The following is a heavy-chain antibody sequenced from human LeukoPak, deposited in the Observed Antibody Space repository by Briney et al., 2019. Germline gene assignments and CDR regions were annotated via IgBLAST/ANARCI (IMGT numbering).Heavy chain of an antibody. CDR3: ARTYGGDGGQRFDY. J-gene: IGHJ4*02. D-gene: IGHD2-21*02. V-gene: IGHV3-21*01. CDR2: IGSSSDYI. CDR1: GFTFSSYG. Sequence: GGSLILSCAASGFTFSSYGMNWVRQAPGKGLEWVSSIGSSSDYIYYADSVEDRFTISRDNAKNSLYLQMNSLRAEDTAIYYCARTYGGDGGQRFDYWGQGTLVTVPS.